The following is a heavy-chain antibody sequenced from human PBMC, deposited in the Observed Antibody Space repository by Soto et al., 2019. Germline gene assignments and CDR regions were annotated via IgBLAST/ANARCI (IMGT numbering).Heavy chain of an antibody. Sequence: GGSLRLSCAASGFTFSSYSMNWVRQAPGKGLEWVSSISSSSSYIYYADSVKGRFTISRDNAKNSLYLQMNSLRAEDTAVYYCARGLVQTSIVVVPAFDYWGQGTLVTVSS. D-gene: IGHD2-2*01. J-gene: IGHJ4*02. V-gene: IGHV3-21*01. CDR2: ISSSSSYI. CDR1: GFTFSSYS. CDR3: ARGLVQTSIVVVPAFDY.